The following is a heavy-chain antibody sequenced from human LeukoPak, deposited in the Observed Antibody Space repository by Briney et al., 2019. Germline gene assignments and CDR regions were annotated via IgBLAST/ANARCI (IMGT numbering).Heavy chain of an antibody. D-gene: IGHD6-13*01. Sequence: ASVKVSCKASGYTFTSYAMHWVRQAPGQRLEWMGWINAGNGNTKYSQKFQGRVTITRDTSASTAYMELSSLRSEDTAVYYCAREDSSSWYYNWFDPWGQGTLVTVSS. V-gene: IGHV1-3*01. CDR1: GYTFTSYA. CDR2: INAGNGNT. CDR3: AREDSSSWYYNWFDP. J-gene: IGHJ5*02.